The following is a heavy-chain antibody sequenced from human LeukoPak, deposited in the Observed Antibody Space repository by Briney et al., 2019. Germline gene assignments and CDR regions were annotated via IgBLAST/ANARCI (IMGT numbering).Heavy chain of an antibody. V-gene: IGHV1-8*01. CDR3: ARAPATVYPYDRSEYWFDP. CDR1: GYTFTSYD. CDR2: MNPNSGNT. Sequence: GASVKVSCKASGYTFTSYDINWVRQATGQGLEWMGWMNPNSGNTGYAQKFQGRVTMTRNTSISTAYMELSSLRSEDTAVYYCARAPATVYPYDRSEYWFDPWGQGTLVTVSS. D-gene: IGHD2-2*02. J-gene: IGHJ5*02.